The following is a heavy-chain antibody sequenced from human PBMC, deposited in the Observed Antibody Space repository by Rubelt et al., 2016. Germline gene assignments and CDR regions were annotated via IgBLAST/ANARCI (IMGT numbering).Heavy chain of an antibody. J-gene: IGHJ2*01. CDR1: GGSISSYY. CDR3: ASPSTGVLNWYFDL. CDR2: IYYSGSP. V-gene: IGHV4-59*01. Sequence: QVQLQESGPGLVKPSETLSLTCTVSGGSISSYYWSWIRQPPGQGLEWSGYIYYSGSPNYKPSLKKSVTIQVDTSKNQFSLMLRSVTAADTAVYYCASPSTGVLNWYFDLWGRGTLVTVSS. D-gene: IGHD7-27*01.